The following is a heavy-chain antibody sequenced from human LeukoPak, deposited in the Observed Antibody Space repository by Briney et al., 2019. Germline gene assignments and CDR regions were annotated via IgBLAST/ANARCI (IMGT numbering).Heavy chain of an antibody. CDR2: INTDGSST. D-gene: IGHD2-21*02. CDR3: ARDTALYYMDV. CDR1: GFTFSSYW. Sequence: GGSLRLSCAASGFTFSSYWMHWVRQVPGKGLVWVSHINTDGSSTTYADSVKGRFTISRDNAKNTLYLQLNSLRAEDTAVYYCARDTALYYMDVWGKGTMVTVSS. V-gene: IGHV3-74*01. J-gene: IGHJ6*03.